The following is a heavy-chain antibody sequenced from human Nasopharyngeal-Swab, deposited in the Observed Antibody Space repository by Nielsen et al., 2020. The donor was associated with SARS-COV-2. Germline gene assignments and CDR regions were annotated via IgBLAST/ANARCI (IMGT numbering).Heavy chain of an antibody. CDR1: GFSFTNAW. CDR3: AKRYNWNPRENYFDY. Sequence: GGSLRLSCAASGFSFTNAWMSWVRQVPGKGLEWVGRIKSKTDGGTTDYAAPVKGRFTISRDDSKNTVYLQMNSLRAEDTAVYYCAKRYNWNPRENYFDYWGQGTLVTVSS. CDR2: IKSKTDGGTT. V-gene: IGHV3-15*01. D-gene: IGHD1-20*01. J-gene: IGHJ4*02.